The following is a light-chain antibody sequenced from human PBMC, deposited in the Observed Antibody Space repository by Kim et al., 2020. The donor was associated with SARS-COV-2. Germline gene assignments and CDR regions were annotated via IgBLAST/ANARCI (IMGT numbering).Light chain of an antibody. V-gene: IGKV3-20*01. CDR2: GGS. Sequence: SPGKRAAPSCMASQNIGSSNLAWYQQKPGQAPRLLMYGGSTRATGIPDRFSDSGSGTDFTLTISRLEPEDSSVYYCQQYAGSPCTFGPGTKVDIK. J-gene: IGKJ1*01. CDR3: QQYAGSPCT. CDR1: QNIGSSN.